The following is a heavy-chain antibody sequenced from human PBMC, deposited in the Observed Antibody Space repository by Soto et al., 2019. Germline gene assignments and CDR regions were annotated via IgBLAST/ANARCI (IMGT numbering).Heavy chain of an antibody. CDR3: STLPRSGFYLDY. CDR2: IRSKSYSFTT. Sequence: ESGGGLVQPGGSLRLSCAAFGFTFSDHYMDWVRQAPGKGLEWVGRIRSKSYSFTTEYAPSVKGRFTISIDDSKNSLYLQMNSLQTDDTAVYYCSTLPRSGFYLDYWGQGTLVTVSS. D-gene: IGHD3-3*01. J-gene: IGHJ4*02. CDR1: GFTFSDHY. V-gene: IGHV3-72*01.